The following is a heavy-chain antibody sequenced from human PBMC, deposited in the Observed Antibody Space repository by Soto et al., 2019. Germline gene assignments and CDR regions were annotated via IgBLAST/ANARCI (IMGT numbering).Heavy chain of an antibody. Sequence: GGSVRLSCEGSGFTFSDYYISWIRQAPGKGLGWISYSSNSGTFSRYADSVKGRFSISRDNTKNLLYLQMNSLRAEDTAVYYCARSGDNYNRLDYWGPGTPVTLSS. V-gene: IGHV3-11*06. CDR2: SSNSGTFS. CDR1: GFTFSDYY. D-gene: IGHD1-1*01. CDR3: ARSGDNYNRLDY. J-gene: IGHJ4*02.